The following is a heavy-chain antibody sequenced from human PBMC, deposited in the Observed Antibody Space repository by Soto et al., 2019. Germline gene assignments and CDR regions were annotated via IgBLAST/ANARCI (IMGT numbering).Heavy chain of an antibody. CDR2: MNPNSGNT. J-gene: IGHJ6*02. Sequence: QVQLVQSGAEVKKPGASVKVSCKASGYTFTSYDINWVRQATGQGLEWMGWMNPNSGNTGYAQKFQGRATMTRNTSISTAYMELSSLRSEDTAVYYCARFLGFARYYYYYGMDVWGQGTTVTVSS. D-gene: IGHD1-26*01. CDR1: GYTFTSYD. V-gene: IGHV1-8*01. CDR3: ARFLGFARYYYYYGMDV.